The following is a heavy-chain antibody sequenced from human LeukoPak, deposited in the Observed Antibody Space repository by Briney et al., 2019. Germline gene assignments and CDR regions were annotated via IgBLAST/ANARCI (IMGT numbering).Heavy chain of an antibody. CDR1: GYTLTELS. CDR3: ASLPTVTTDFDY. D-gene: IGHD4-17*01. CDR2: FDPEDGET. Sequence: GASVKVSCKVSGYTLTELSMHWVRQAPGKGLEWMGGFDPEDGETIYAQKFQGRVTMTRDTSISTAYMELSRLRSDDTAVYYCASLPTVTTDFDYWGQGTLVTVSS. V-gene: IGHV1-24*01. J-gene: IGHJ4*02.